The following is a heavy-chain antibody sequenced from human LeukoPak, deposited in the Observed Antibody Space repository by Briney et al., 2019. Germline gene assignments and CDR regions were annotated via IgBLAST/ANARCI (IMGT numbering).Heavy chain of an antibody. Sequence: GGSLRLSCAASEFTFSSYSMNWVRQAPGKGLEWVSSISSSSSYIYYADSVKGRFTISRDNAKNSLYLQMNSLRAEDTAVYYCARVDWRLENFADYWGQGTLVTVSS. V-gene: IGHV3-21*01. CDR3: ARVDWRLENFADY. CDR2: ISSSSSYI. D-gene: IGHD1-1*01. CDR1: EFTFSSYS. J-gene: IGHJ4*02.